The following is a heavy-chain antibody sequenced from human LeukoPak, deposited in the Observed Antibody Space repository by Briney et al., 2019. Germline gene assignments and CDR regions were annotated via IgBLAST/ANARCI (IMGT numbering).Heavy chain of an antibody. D-gene: IGHD1-26*01. CDR2: INHSGSN. Sequence: SETLSLTCAVYGGSFSGYYWSWIRQPPGKGLEWIGEINHSGSNNYNPSLKCRVTISVDTSKNQFSLKLSSVTAADTAVYYCATGTRFDYWGQGTLVTVSS. J-gene: IGHJ4*02. V-gene: IGHV4-34*01. CDR1: GGSFSGYY. CDR3: ATGTRFDY.